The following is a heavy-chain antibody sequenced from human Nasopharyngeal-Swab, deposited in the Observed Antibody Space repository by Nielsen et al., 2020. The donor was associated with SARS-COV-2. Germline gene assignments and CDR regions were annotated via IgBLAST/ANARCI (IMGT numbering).Heavy chain of an antibody. CDR3: VRPEGVATSFKYYFQYGMDV. CDR2: IYPRDSDT. D-gene: IGHD5-12*01. CDR1: GYSFTSYW. V-gene: IGHV5-51*01. J-gene: IGHJ6*01. Sequence: KVSCKVSGYSFTSYWIAWVRQMPGKGLEWMGIIYPRDSDTRYSPSFQGQVTISADKSISTAYLQWSSLKASDTAMYYCVRPEGVATSFKYYFQYGMDVWGQGTMVTVPS.